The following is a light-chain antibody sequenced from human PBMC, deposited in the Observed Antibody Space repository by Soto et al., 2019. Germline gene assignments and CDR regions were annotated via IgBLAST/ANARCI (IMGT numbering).Light chain of an antibody. CDR3: QQSYSTLIT. V-gene: IGKV1-39*01. CDR2: AAS. J-gene: IGKJ5*01. CDR1: QSISSY. Sequence: IQMTLSPSSVSASVGDRVTITCRASQSISSYLNWYQQKPGKAPKLLIYAASSLQSGVPSRFSGSGSGTDFTPTISSLQPEDFATYYCQQSYSTLITFGQRTRLEIK.